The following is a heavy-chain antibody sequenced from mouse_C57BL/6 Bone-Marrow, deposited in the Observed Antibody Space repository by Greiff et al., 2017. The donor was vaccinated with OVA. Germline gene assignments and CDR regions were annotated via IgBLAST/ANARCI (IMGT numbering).Heavy chain of an antibody. CDR2: ISNGGGST. Sequence: DVKLVESGGGLVQPGGSLKLSCAASGFTFSDYYMYWVRQTPEKRLEWVAYISNGGGSTYYPDTVKGRFTISRDNAKNTLYLQMSRLKSEDTAMYYCARRFDYRYAMDYWGQGTSVTVSS. J-gene: IGHJ4*01. D-gene: IGHD2-4*01. V-gene: IGHV5-12*01. CDR1: GFTFSDYY. CDR3: ARRFDYRYAMDY.